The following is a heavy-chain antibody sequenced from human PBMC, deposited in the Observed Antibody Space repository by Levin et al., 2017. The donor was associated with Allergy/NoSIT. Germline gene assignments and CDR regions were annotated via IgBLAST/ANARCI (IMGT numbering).Heavy chain of an antibody. D-gene: IGHD6-13*01. J-gene: IGHJ4*02. V-gene: IGHV3-23*01. CDR1: GFTFSGYA. CDR2: ISGSGYST. CDR3: AKGSTGSWPYYFDC. Sequence: GESLKISCAASGFTFSGYAMSWVRQAPGKGLEWVSAISGSGYSTYYADSVKGRFTISRDNSKNTLYLQMSSLRAEDTAVYYCAKGSTGSWPYYFDCWGQGTLVTVSS.